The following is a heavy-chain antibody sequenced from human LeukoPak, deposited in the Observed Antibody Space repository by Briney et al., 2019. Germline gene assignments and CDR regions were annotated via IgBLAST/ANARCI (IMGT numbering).Heavy chain of an antibody. J-gene: IGHJ4*02. CDR2: IMSKSDGGTT. CDR1: GFTFGNAW. D-gene: IGHD5-24*01. Sequence: PGGSLRLSCAASGFTFGNAWMSWVRQAPGKGLEWVGRIMSKSDGGTTDYAAPVKGRFTISREDSKNTLYLQMNSLKTEDTAVYYCATDRDGYRKNWYRFHYWGQGTLVAVSS. V-gene: IGHV3-15*01. CDR3: ATDRDGYRKNWYRFHY.